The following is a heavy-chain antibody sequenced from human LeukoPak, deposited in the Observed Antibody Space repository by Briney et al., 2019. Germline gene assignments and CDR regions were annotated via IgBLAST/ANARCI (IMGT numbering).Heavy chain of an antibody. Sequence: GASVKVSCKASGGTFSNYAISWVRQAPGQGLEWMGGIIPIFGTANYAQKFQGRVTITADESTSTAYMELSSLRSEDTAVYYCASFGQLVPPFDYWGQGTLVTVSS. D-gene: IGHD6-6*01. CDR1: GGTFSNYA. V-gene: IGHV1-69*13. CDR3: ASFGQLVPPFDY. CDR2: IIPIFGTA. J-gene: IGHJ4*02.